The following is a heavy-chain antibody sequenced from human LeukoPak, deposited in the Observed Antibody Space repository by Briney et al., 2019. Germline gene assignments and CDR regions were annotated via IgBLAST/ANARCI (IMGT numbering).Heavy chain of an antibody. V-gene: IGHV3-11*01. CDR1: GFTFSDYY. CDR2: ISGSGSTI. CDR3: AREGGYSSGWTSWYYGMDV. D-gene: IGHD6-19*01. J-gene: IGHJ6*02. Sequence: PGGSLRLSCAASGFTFSDYYMSWIRQAPGKGLEWVSYISGSGSTIYYADSVKGRFTISRDNAKNSLYLQMNSLRAEDTAVYYCAREGGYSSGWTSWYYGMDVWGQGTTVTVSS.